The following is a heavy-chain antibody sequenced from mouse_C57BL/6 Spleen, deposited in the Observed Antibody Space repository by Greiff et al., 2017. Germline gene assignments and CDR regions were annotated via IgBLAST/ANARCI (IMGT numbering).Heavy chain of an antibody. D-gene: IGHD1-1*01. V-gene: IGHV14-3*01. CDR2: IDPANGNT. Sequence: VQLKESVAELVRPGASVKLSCTASGFNIKNTYMHWVKQRPEQGLEWIGRIDPANGNTKYAPKFQGKATITADTSSNTAYLQLSSLTSEDTAIYYCARSHYYGSSYTYFDYWGQGTTLTVSS. J-gene: IGHJ2*01. CDR3: ARSHYYGSSYTYFDY. CDR1: GFNIKNTY.